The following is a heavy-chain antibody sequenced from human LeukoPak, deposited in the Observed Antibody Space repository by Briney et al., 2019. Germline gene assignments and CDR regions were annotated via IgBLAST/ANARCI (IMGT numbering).Heavy chain of an antibody. CDR3: ARGVKYPIVVVVAGPYNWFEP. CDR1: GGSISSSSYY. Sequence: SETLSLTCTVSGGSISSSSYYWGWIRQPPGKGLEWIGSIYYSGSTYYNPSLKSRVTISVDTSKNQFSLKLSSVTAADTAVYYCARGVKYPIVVVVAGPYNWFEPWGQGTLVTVSS. J-gene: IGHJ5*01. D-gene: IGHD2-15*01. CDR2: IYYSGST. V-gene: IGHV4-39*07.